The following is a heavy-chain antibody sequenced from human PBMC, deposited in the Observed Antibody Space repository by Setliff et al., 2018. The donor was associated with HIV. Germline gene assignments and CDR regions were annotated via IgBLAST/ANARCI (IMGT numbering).Heavy chain of an antibody. D-gene: IGHD1-26*01. CDR1: GYTFTMYF. J-gene: IGHJ4*02. CDR2: INPSGGST. Sequence: ASEKVSCKASGYTFTMYFMHCVRQAPGQGLEWLGMINPSGGSTWYAQKFQGRVTMTGDTSTNTLYMELSSLRSEDTAVYYCARGWEGGMDYWGQGTLVTVSS. CDR3: ARGWEGGMDY. V-gene: IGHV1-46*01.